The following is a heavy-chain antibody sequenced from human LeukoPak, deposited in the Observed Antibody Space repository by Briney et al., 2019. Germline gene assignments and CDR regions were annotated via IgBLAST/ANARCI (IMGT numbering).Heavy chain of an antibody. CDR3: VRLEGRYGDSVD. CDR1: GGSISSGDYY. J-gene: IGHJ4*02. D-gene: IGHD4-17*01. V-gene: IGHV4-30-4*08. CDR2: IYYSGST. Sequence: SQTLSLTCTVSGGSISSGDYYWSWIRQPPGKGLEWLGYIYYSGSTYYNPSLKSRVTASVDTSNNKFSLKLSSLTAAHTAVYYCVRLEGRYGDSVDWGQGTLVTVSS.